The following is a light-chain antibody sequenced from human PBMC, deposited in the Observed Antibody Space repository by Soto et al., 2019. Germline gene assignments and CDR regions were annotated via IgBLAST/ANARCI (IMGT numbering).Light chain of an antibody. J-gene: IGKJ1*01. V-gene: IGKV1-8*01. CDR3: QQYYSYPHT. CDR2: AAS. Sequence: AIRMTQSPSSFSASTGDRVTITCRASQGISSYLAWYQQKPGKAPKLLIYAASTLQRGVPSRFSGSGSGTDFTLTISGLQSEDFATYYCQQYYSYPHTVGQGTKVEIK. CDR1: QGISSY.